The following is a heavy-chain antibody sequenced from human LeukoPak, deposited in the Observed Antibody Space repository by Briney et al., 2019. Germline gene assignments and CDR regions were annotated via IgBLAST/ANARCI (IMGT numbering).Heavy chain of an antibody. D-gene: IGHD6-25*01. CDR2: ISSSSSYI. V-gene: IGHV3-21*01. CDR1: GFTFSSYS. J-gene: IGHJ6*03. CDR3: AREGRYSSDPYYYYYYMDV. Sequence: PGGSLRLSCAASGFTFSSYSMNWVRQAPGKGLEWVSSISSSSSYINYADSVKGRFTISRDNAKNSLYLQMNSLRAEDTAVYYCAREGRYSSDPYYYYYYMDVWGKGTTVTVSS.